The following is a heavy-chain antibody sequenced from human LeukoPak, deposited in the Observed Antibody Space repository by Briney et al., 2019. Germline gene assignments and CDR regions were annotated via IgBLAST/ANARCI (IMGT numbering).Heavy chain of an antibody. CDR2: ISGSGGST. Sequence: GGTLRLSCAASGFTFSSYGMSWVRQAPGKGLEWVSAISGSGGSTYYADSVKGRFTISRDNSKNTLYLQMNSLRAEDTAVYYCARDINTRGTVHWGQGTLVIVSS. CDR3: ARDINTRGTVH. CDR1: GFTFSSYG. V-gene: IGHV3-23*01. D-gene: IGHD1-14*01. J-gene: IGHJ1*01.